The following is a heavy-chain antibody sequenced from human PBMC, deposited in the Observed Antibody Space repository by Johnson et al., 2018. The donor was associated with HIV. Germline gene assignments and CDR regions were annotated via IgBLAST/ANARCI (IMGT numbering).Heavy chain of an antibody. CDR2: IWYDGSNK. D-gene: IGHD1-26*01. V-gene: IGHV3-33*06. CDR3: AKDLFTEREDDAFDI. CDR1: GFTFSSYG. Sequence: QVLLVESGGGVVQPGRSLRLSCAASGFTFSSYGMHWVRQAPGKGLEWVAVIWYDGSNKYYADSVKGRFTISRDNSKNTLYLQMNSLSAEDTAVYYCAKDLFTEREDDAFDIWGQGTMVTVSS. J-gene: IGHJ3*02.